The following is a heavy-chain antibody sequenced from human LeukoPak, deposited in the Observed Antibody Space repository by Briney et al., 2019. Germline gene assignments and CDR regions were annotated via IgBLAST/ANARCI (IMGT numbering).Heavy chain of an antibody. D-gene: IGHD1-26*01. Sequence: SGGSLRLSCAASGFTFSSYAMSWVRQAPGKGLEWVSAISGSGGSTYYADSVKGRFTISRDNSKNTLYLQMNSLRAEDTAVYYRAKDSGSYRISWFDPWGQGTLVTVSS. J-gene: IGHJ5*02. CDR3: AKDSGSYRISWFDP. CDR2: ISGSGGST. CDR1: GFTFSSYA. V-gene: IGHV3-23*01.